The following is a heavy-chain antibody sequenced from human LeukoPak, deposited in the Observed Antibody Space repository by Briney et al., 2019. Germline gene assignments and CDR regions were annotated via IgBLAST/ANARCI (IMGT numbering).Heavy chain of an antibody. D-gene: IGHD5-12*01. Sequence: GESLKISCKGSGYSFTNYWIGWVRQMPGKGLEWMGIIYPGESDTRYSPSFQGQVTISADKSINTAFLQWSSLEASDTAMYYCAGGDSYSGYGGGASVFDIWGQGTMVTVSS. CDR1: GYSFTNYW. V-gene: IGHV5-51*01. J-gene: IGHJ3*02. CDR3: AGGDSYSGYGGGASVFDI. CDR2: IYPGESDT.